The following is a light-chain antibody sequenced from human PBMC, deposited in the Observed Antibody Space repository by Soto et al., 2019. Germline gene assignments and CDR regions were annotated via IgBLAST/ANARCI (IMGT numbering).Light chain of an antibody. V-gene: IGKV3D-20*02. J-gene: IGKJ1*01. CDR3: QQRGT. CDR1: QSVISNY. Sequence: EIVLTQSPGTLSLSPGERATLSCRASQSVISNYLAWYQQKPGQAPRLLIYGASSRATGIPDRFRGGGSGTDFTLTISRLEPEDFAVYYCQQRGTFGQGTKVEIK. CDR2: GAS.